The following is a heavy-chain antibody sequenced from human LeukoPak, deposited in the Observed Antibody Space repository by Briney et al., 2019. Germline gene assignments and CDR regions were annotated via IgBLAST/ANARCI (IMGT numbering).Heavy chain of an antibody. CDR2: TYYRSKWYN. CDR1: GDSVSSSSVT. J-gene: IGHJ4*02. V-gene: IGHV6-1*01. CDR3: ARDGGTGAVLGLDY. D-gene: IGHD2-8*02. Sequence: SQTLSLTCAISGDSVSSSSVTWNWIRQSPSRGLEWLGRTYYRSKWYNDYAVSVKSRITINPDTSKNQFSLQLNSVTPEDTAVYYCARDGGTGAVLGLDYWGQGTLVTVSS.